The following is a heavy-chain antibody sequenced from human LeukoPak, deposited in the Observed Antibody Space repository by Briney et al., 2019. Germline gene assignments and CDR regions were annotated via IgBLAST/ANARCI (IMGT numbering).Heavy chain of an antibody. D-gene: IGHD3-3*01. CDR2: ISYDGSNK. V-gene: IGHV3-30-3*01. CDR3: AGTDYDFWSGYLGY. Sequence: GGSLRLSCAASGFTFSSYAMHWVRQAPGKGLEWVAVISYDGSNKYYADSVKGRFTISRDNSKNTLYLQMNSLRAEDTAVYYCAGTDYDFWSGYLGYWGQGTLVTVSS. CDR1: GFTFSSYA. J-gene: IGHJ4*02.